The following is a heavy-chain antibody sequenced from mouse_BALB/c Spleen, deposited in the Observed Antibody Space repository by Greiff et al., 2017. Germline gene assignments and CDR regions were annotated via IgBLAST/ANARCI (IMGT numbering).Heavy chain of an antibody. CDR1: GYSITSDYA. V-gene: IGHV3-2*02. CDR2: ISYSGST. J-gene: IGHJ3*01. D-gene: IGHD1-1*01. CDR3: ASITTVVAKGWFAY. Sequence: EVQLQESGPGLVKPSQSLSLTCTVTGYSITSDYAWNWIRQFPGNKLEWMGYISYSGSTSYNPSLKSRISITRDTSKNQFFLQLNSVTTEDTATYYCASITTVVAKGWFAYWGQGTLVTVSA.